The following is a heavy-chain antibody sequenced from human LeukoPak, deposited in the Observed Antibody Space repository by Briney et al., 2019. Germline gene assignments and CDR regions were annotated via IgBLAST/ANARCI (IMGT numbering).Heavy chain of an antibody. J-gene: IGHJ3*02. CDR2: INPNSGDT. Sequence: ASVKVSCKASGYTLTSYYMHWVRQAPGQGLEWMGWINPNSGDTNFAQTFQGRVTMTRDTSISTAYMELTGLRSDDTAVYYCARLGIVGATYDAFDIWGQGTMVTVSS. V-gene: IGHV1-2*02. CDR3: ARLGIVGATYDAFDI. CDR1: GYTLTSYY. D-gene: IGHD1-26*01.